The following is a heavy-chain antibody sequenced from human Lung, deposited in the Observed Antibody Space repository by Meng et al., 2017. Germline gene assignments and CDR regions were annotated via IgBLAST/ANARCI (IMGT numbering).Heavy chain of an antibody. J-gene: IGHJ4*02. Sequence: QVQLQQWGAGLLKPSGTLSLTCVVSGGSFSDYYWSWIRQPPGKGLEWIGEINHSGSTNYNPSLESRATISVDTSQNNLSLKLSSVTAADSAMYYCARGPTTMAHDFDYWGQGTLVTVSS. CDR1: GGSFSDYY. V-gene: IGHV4-34*01. D-gene: IGHD4-11*01. CDR3: ARGPTTMAHDFDY. CDR2: INHSGST.